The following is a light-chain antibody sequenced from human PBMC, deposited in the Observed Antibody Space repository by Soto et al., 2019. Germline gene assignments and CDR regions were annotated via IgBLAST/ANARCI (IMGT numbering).Light chain of an antibody. J-gene: IGKJ1*01. Sequence: EIVMTQSPDSLAVSLGERATINCKSSQSVLYSSSNKNYLAWYQQEPGQPPKLLIYWASTRESGVPDRFSGSGSGTDFTLTISSLQAEDVAVYYCQQYYSTPWTFGQGTKVEIK. CDR1: QSVLYSSSNKNY. CDR2: WAS. CDR3: QQYYSTPWT. V-gene: IGKV4-1*01.